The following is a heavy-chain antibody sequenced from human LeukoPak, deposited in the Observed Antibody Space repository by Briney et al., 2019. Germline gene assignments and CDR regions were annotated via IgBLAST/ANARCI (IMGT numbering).Heavy chain of an antibody. Sequence: GGSLRLSCVASGFIFSNHGMHWVRQAPGKGLEWVSVIASDGGAKFYADSVKGRFTLSRDNPKNMFFLQMNLLAVEDNAIYYCAREATWGQWYFDHWGQGTPVTVSS. J-gene: IGHJ4*02. CDR1: GFIFSNHG. CDR3: AREATWGQWYFDH. D-gene: IGHD6-19*01. CDR2: IASDGGAK. V-gene: IGHV3-30*03.